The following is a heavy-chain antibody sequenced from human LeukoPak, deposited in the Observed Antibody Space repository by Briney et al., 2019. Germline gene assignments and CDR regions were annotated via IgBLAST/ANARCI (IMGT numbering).Heavy chain of an antibody. J-gene: IGHJ6*03. D-gene: IGHD3-10*01. CDR3: ARLTKNDSGTYRFGKKKRGYMDV. CDR1: GGSFSGYY. Sequence: SETLSLTCAVYGGSFSGYYWSWIRQSPGKGLEWIGEMNHSGSTNYNPSLKSRVTISVDTSKNQFSLKLSSVTAADTAVYYCARLTKNDSGTYRFGKKKRGYMDVWGKGTTVTISS. CDR2: MNHSGST. V-gene: IGHV4-34*01.